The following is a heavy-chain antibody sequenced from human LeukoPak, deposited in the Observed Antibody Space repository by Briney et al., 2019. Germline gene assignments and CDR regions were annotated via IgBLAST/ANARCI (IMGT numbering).Heavy chain of an antibody. CDR2: IIPIFGTA. Sequence: SVKVSCKASGGTFSSYAISWVRQAPGQGLEWMGGIIPIFGTANYAQKFQGRVTMTRDMSTSTVYMELSSLRSEDTAVYYCATYGSGSTTYYYYMDVWGKGTTVTVSS. CDR1: GGTFSSYA. V-gene: IGHV1-69*05. J-gene: IGHJ6*03. D-gene: IGHD3-10*01. CDR3: ATYGSGSTTYYYYMDV.